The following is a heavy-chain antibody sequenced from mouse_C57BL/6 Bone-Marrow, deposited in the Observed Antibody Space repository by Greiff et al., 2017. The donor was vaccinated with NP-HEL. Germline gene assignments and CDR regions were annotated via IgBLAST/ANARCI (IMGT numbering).Heavy chain of an antibody. CDR2: IYPGSGST. CDR1: GYTFTSYW. V-gene: IGHV1-55*01. CDR3: ARPRGSSLAWFAY. D-gene: IGHD1-1*01. J-gene: IGHJ3*01. Sequence: VQLQQPGAELVKPGASVKMSCKASGYTFTSYWITWVKQRPGQGLEWIGDIYPGSGSTNYNEKFKSKAILTVDTSSSTAYMQLSSLTSEDSAVYYCARPRGSSLAWFAYWGQGTLVTVSA.